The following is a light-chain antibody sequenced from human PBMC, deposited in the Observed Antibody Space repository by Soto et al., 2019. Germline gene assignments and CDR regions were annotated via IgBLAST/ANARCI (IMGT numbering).Light chain of an antibody. CDR1: QDIRND. CDR3: LQDFNYPWT. Sequence: AIQMTQSPSSLSASVGDRVTITCRASQDIRNDLGWYQQKPGKTPKLLIFAASSLQSGVPSRFSGSGSGIDFTLTISSLQPEDFATYYCLQDFNYPWTFGQGTKVEIE. V-gene: IGKV1-6*01. CDR2: AAS. J-gene: IGKJ1*01.